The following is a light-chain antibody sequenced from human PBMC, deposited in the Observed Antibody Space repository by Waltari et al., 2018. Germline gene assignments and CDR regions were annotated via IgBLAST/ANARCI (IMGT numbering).Light chain of an antibody. J-gene: IGKJ4*01. V-gene: IGKV4-1*01. CDR3: QQYYSTPLT. Sequence: DLVMTQSPDSLAVSLGERATINCKSSQTVLYSSNNKNYLAWYQQKPGQPPKLLIYWASIRESGVPDRFSGSGSGTDFTLTISSLQAEDVAVYFCQQYYSTPLTFGGGTKVEIK. CDR1: QTVLYSSNNKNY. CDR2: WAS.